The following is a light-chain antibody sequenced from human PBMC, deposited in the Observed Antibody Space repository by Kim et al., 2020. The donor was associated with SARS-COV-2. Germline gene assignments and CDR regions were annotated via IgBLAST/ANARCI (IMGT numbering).Light chain of an antibody. CDR3: AAWDDSLNGSV. CDR1: IENIGSNV. J-gene: IGLJ3*02. Sequence: GQRVTISCSRSIENIGSNVVNWYQQLPGTAPKLLIYSNDYRPSGVPDRFSGSKSGTSASLDISGLQSEDEADYYCAAWDDSLNGSVFGGGTQLTVL. V-gene: IGLV1-44*01. CDR2: SND.